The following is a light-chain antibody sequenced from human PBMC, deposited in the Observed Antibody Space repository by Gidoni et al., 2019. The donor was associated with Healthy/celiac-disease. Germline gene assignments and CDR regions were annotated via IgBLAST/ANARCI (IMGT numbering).Light chain of an antibody. V-gene: IGKV4-1*01. CDR1: QSFLYSSNNKNY. Sequence: ILMTQSPDSLAVSLGERATINCKSSQSFLYSSNNKNYLACDQQKSGQPPKLLIYWASTREAGVPDRFSGSGSGTDFTLTISSLQAEDVAVYYCQQYYSTPLTFGGGTKVEIK. CDR3: QQYYSTPLT. CDR2: WAS. J-gene: IGKJ4*01.